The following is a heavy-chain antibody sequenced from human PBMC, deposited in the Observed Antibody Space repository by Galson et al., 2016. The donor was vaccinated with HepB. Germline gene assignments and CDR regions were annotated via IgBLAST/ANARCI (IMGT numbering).Heavy chain of an antibody. CDR1: GGSFSGDY. J-gene: IGHJ6*02. CDR2: IDHRGST. Sequence: ENLSLTCDVSGGSFSGDYWSWIRQPPGKGLEWIGEIDHRGSTNYNPSLESRVAISADTYKHQLSLRLSSVTAADTDVYYCARGQGEALLNMVRGSLTEDYQYKVMDVWGQGTTVTVSS. CDR3: ARGQGEALLNMVRGSLTEDYQYKVMDV. D-gene: IGHD3-10*01. V-gene: IGHV4-34*01.